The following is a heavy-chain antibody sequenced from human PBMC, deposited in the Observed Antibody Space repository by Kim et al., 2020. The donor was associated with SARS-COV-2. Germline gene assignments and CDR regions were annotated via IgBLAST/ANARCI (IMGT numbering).Heavy chain of an antibody. Sequence: ASVKVSCKVSGYTLTELSMHWVRQAPGKGLEWMGGFDPEDGETIYAQKFQGRVTMTEDTSTDTAYMELSNLRSEDTAVYYCATENQLGYKNGVGYYYYYYGMDVWGQGTTVTVSS. CDR1: GYTLTELS. V-gene: IGHV1-24*01. J-gene: IGHJ6*02. D-gene: IGHD2-8*01. CDR2: FDPEDGET. CDR3: ATENQLGYKNGVGYYYYYYGMDV.